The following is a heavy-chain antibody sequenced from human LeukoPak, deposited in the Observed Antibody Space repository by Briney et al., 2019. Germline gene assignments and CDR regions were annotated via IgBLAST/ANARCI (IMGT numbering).Heavy chain of an antibody. CDR1: GFTFSSYW. Sequence: QSGGSLRLSCAASGFTFSSYWMSWVRQAPGKGLEWVANIKQDGSEKYYVHSVKGRFTISRDNAKNSLYLQMNSLRAEDTAVYYCASHDYGDAFDIWGQGTMVTVSS. D-gene: IGHD4-17*01. J-gene: IGHJ3*02. CDR2: IKQDGSEK. CDR3: ASHDYGDAFDI. V-gene: IGHV3-7*01.